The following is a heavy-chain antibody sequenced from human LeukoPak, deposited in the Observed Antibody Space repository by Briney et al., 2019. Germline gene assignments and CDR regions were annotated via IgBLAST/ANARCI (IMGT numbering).Heavy chain of an antibody. CDR2: ISASGSST. CDR1: GFIFSSYA. D-gene: IGHD6-13*01. CDR3: AKAPRIATAVDY. J-gene: IGHJ4*02. V-gene: IGHV3-23*01. Sequence: GGSLRLSCAASGFIFSSYAMSWVRQAPGMGLESVSAISASGSSTYYADSVKGRFTISRDNSRNTVYLQMNSLRAGDTAVYYCAKAPRIATAVDYWGQGTLVTVSS.